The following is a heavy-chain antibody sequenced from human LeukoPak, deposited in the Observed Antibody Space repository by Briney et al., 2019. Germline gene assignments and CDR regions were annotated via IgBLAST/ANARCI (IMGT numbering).Heavy chain of an antibody. D-gene: IGHD6-13*01. CDR3: AKDIGSWMWQQLVGHRDPFDY. J-gene: IGHJ4*02. CDR1: GFTFSSYG. V-gene: IGHV3-30*18. CDR2: ISYDGSNK. Sequence: GGSLRLSCAASGFTFSSYGMHWVRQAPGKGLEWVAVISYDGSNKYYADSVKGRFTISRDNSKNTLYLQMNSLRAEDTAVYYCAKDIGSWMWQQLVGHRDPFDYWGQGTLVTVSS.